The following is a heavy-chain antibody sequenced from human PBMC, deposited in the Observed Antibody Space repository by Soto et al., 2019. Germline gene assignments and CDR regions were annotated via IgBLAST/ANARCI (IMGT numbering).Heavy chain of an antibody. Sequence: PSETLSLTCTVSGGSVSSGSYYWSWIRQPPGKGLEWIGYIYYSGSTNYNPSLKSRFTISVYTSKNQFSLKLSSVTAADTAVYYCARGAPGMGDFDYWGQGTLVTVSS. CDR2: IYYSGST. V-gene: IGHV4-61*01. CDR1: GGSVSSGSYY. CDR3: ARGAPGMGDFDY. D-gene: IGHD1-26*01. J-gene: IGHJ4*02.